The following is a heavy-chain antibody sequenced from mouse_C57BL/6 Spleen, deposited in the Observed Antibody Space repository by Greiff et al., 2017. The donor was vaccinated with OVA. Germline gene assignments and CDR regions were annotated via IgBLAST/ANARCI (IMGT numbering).Heavy chain of an antibody. D-gene: IGHD1-1*01. J-gene: IGHJ4*01. CDR3: ARGYYGSSSYYYAMDY. CDR2: ISSGGSYT. CDR1: GFTFSSYG. V-gene: IGHV5-6*01. Sequence: EVQLVESGGDLVKPGGSLKLSCAASGFTFSSYGMSWVRQTPDKRLEWVATISSGGSYTYYPDSVKGRFTISRDNAKNTLYLQMSSLKSEDTAMYYCARGYYGSSSYYYAMDYWGQGTSVTVSS.